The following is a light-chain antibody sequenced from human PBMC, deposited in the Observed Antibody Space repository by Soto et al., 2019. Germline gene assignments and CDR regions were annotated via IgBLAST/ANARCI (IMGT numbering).Light chain of an antibody. J-gene: IGLJ1*01. CDR2: TND. CDR1: STNIGSNT. V-gene: IGLV1-44*01. CDR3: AAWDDSLNGYV. Sequence: QSVLTQPPSVSGTPGQRVTISCSGSSTNIGSNTVNWFQHLPGTAPKLLIFTNDQRPSGVPDGFSGSKSGTSASLAISGLQSEDEADYYCAAWDDSLNGYVFGSGTKVTVL.